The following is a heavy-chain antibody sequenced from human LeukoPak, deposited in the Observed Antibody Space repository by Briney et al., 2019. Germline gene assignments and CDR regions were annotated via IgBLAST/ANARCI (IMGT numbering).Heavy chain of an antibody. CDR2: ISSSSSNI. CDR3: ARGGAARPDY. D-gene: IGHD6-6*01. J-gene: IGHJ4*02. V-gene: IGHV3-21*01. CDR1: GFSFSVSG. Sequence: PGGSLRLSCAASGFSFSVSGMNWVRQAPGKGLEWVSYISSSSSNINYADSVRGRFTISRDNAKNSLYLHMNSLRVEDMAVYYCARGGAARPDYWGRGTLVTVSS.